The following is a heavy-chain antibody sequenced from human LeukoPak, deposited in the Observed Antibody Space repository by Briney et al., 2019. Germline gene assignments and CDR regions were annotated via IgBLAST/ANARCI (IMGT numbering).Heavy chain of an antibody. CDR2: IKQDGSEK. J-gene: IGHJ4*02. Sequence: GGSLRLSCAASGFTFTSYWMSWVRQAPGKGLEWVANIKQDGSEKYYVDSVKGRFTISRDNAKNSLYLQMNSLRVEDTAVYYCARGRRSDGSGPPYFDYWGQGTLVTVSS. CDR1: GFTFTSYW. V-gene: IGHV3-7*01. D-gene: IGHD6-19*01. CDR3: ARGRRSDGSGPPYFDY.